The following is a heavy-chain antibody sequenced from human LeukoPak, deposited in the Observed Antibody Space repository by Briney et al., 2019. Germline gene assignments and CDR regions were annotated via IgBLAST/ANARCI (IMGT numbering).Heavy chain of an antibody. Sequence: GGSLRLSCAASGFTFSSYAMSWVRQAPGKGLGWVSAISGSGGSTYYADSVKGRFTISRDNSKNTLYLQMNSLRAEDTAVYYCAKKAIVVVPAAFYFDYWGQGTLVTVSS. CDR2: ISGSGGST. V-gene: IGHV3-23*01. J-gene: IGHJ4*02. CDR1: GFTFSSYA. D-gene: IGHD2-2*01. CDR3: AKKAIVVVPAAFYFDY.